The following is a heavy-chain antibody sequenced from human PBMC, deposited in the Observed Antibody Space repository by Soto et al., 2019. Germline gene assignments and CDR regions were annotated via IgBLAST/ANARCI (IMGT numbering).Heavy chain of an antibody. Sequence: ASVKVSCKVSGYTLTELSMHWVRQAPGKGLEWMGGFDPEDGETIYAQKFQGRVNMTEDTSTDTAYMELSSLRSEDTAVYYCATSRRDYDFWSGYYRYYYGMDVWGQGTTVTVSS. D-gene: IGHD3-3*01. CDR2: FDPEDGET. J-gene: IGHJ6*02. CDR1: GYTLTELS. CDR3: ATSRRDYDFWSGYYRYYYGMDV. V-gene: IGHV1-24*01.